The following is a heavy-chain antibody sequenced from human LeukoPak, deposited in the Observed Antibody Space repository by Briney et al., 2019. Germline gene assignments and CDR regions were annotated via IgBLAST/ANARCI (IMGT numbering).Heavy chain of an antibody. CDR1: GLSINYYG. D-gene: IGHD3-9*01. J-gene: IGHJ6*03. V-gene: IGHV3-23*01. CDR2: ISGSGDDT. CDR3: AKDGGEYYDILTGYYPRLYYMDV. Sequence: GGTLRLSCAASGLSINYYGMSWVRQAPRKGLEWVSAISGSGDDTYYADSVKGRFTISRDNSKNTLYLQMNSLRAEDTAVYYCAKDGGEYYDILTGYYPRLYYMDVWGKGTTVTISS.